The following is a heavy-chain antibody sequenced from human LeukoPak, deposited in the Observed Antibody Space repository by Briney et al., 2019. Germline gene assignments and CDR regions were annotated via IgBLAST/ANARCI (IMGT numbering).Heavy chain of an antibody. CDR2: INHSGST. CDR3: ARGYGGIYDY. J-gene: IGHJ4*02. D-gene: IGHD4/OR15-4a*01. CDR1: GGSFSGYY. Sequence: SEILSLTCAVYGGSFSGYYWSWIRQPPGKGLEWIGEINHSGSTNYNPSLKSRVTISVDTSKNQFSLKLSSVTAADTAVYYCARGYGGIYDYWGQGTLVTVSS. V-gene: IGHV4-34*01.